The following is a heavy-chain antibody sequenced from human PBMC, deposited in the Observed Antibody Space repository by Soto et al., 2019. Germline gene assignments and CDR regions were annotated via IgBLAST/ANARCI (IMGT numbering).Heavy chain of an antibody. CDR1: GGSFSGYY. J-gene: IGHJ6*02. CDR2: INHSGST. D-gene: IGHD6-13*01. V-gene: IGHV4-34*01. CDR3: ARGIAAAGTSYYYYYGMDV. Sequence: PSETLSLTCAVYGGSFSGYYWSWIRQPPGKGLEWIGEINHSGSTNYNPSLKSRVTISVDTSKNQFSLKLSSVTAADTAVYYCARGIAAAGTSYYYYYGMDVWGQGTTVTVSS.